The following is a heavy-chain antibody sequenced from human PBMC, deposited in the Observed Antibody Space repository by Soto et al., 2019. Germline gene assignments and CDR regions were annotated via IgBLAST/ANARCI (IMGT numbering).Heavy chain of an antibody. V-gene: IGHV3-33*01. D-gene: IGHD3-22*01. Sequence: QVQLVESGGGVVQPGRSLRLSCVASGFIFSSYGMHWFRQDPGKGLEWVAVIWYYGSNKYSADSVKGRFTISRDNSKNMLYLQMNGLRAEDTAVYYCARVKYDNSGYYDDAFDIWGQGTMVTVSS. J-gene: IGHJ3*02. CDR2: IWYYGSNK. CDR1: GFIFSSYG. CDR3: ARVKYDNSGYYDDAFDI.